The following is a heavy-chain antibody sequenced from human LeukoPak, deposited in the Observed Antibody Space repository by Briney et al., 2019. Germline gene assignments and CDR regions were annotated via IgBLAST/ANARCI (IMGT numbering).Heavy chain of an antibody. CDR2: IYYSGST. D-gene: IGHD2-15*01. Sequence: PSETLSLTCTVSGGSISSYYWSWIRQPPGKGLEWIGYIYYSGSTNYNPSLKSRVTISVDTSKNQFSLKLSSVTAADTAVYYCARDRGYCSGGSCYTNWFDPWGQGTLVTVSS. CDR3: ARDRGYCSGGSCYTNWFDP. V-gene: IGHV4-59*01. J-gene: IGHJ5*02. CDR1: GGSISSYY.